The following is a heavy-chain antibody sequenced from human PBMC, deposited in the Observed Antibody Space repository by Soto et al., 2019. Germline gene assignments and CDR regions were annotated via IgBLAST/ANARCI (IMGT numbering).Heavy chain of an antibody. D-gene: IGHD2-2*01. Sequence: GGSLRLSCAASGFTFSSYWMSWVRQAPGKGLEWVANIKQDGSEKYYVDSVKGRFTISRDNAKNSLYLQMNSLRAEDTAVYYCARDLLVVVVPAAGRTXVWGKGPTVTV. CDR3: ARDLLVVVVPAAGRTXV. V-gene: IGHV3-7*01. CDR2: IKQDGSEK. CDR1: GFTFSSYW. J-gene: IGHJ6*03.